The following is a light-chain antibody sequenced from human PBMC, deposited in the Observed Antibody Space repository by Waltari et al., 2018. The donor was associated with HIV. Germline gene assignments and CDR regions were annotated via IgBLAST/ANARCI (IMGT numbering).Light chain of an antibody. CDR3: QAWDSATGV. CDR1: KLGGKY. Sequence: SYELTQPPSVSVSPGQTASITCSGNKLGGKYASWYQQKPGQSPVLVIYQDNKRPSGIPERFSGSNSGNTATLTISGTQTMDEADYYCQAWDSATGVFGGGTKLTVL. V-gene: IGLV3-1*01. J-gene: IGLJ2*01. CDR2: QDN.